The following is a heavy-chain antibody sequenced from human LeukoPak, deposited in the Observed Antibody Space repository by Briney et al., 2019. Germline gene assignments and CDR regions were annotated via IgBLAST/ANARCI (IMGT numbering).Heavy chain of an antibody. J-gene: IGHJ3*02. D-gene: IGHD4-11*01. CDR3: ARIHSNYPFDI. V-gene: IGHV3-21*01. CDR2: ISSSSSYI. Sequence: GGSLRLSCAASGFTFSSYSMNWVRQAPGKGLEWVSSISSSSSYIYYADSVKGRFTISRDNAKNSLYLQMNSLRAEDTAVYYCARIHSNYPFDIWGQGTMAPSLQ. CDR1: GFTFSSYS.